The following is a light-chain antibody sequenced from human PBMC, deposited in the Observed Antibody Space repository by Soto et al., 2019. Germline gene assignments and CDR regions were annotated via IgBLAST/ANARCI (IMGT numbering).Light chain of an antibody. V-gene: IGLV2-23*01. Sequence: QSALTQPASVSGSPGQSITISCTGSSSDVGSYNLVSWYQHHPGKVPKLMIYEGTKRPSGVSDRFSGSKSGNTASLTISGLQAEDEANYYCAAWDDSLNGRVFGGGTKLTVL. CDR3: AAWDDSLNGRV. CDR1: SSDVGSYNL. CDR2: EGT. J-gene: IGLJ3*02.